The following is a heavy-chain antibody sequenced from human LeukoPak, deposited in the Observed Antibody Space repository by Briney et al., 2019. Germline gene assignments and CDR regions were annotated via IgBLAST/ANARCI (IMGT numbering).Heavy chain of an antibody. CDR1: GGSIISGGYY. V-gene: IGHV4-31*03. J-gene: IGHJ4*02. CDR3: ARDRSGCGRLDY. CDR2: IYYSGTT. Sequence: ASQTLSLTCTVSGGSIISGGYYWSRIRQCPWKGLEWIGYIYYSGTTYYNPSLKSRLTISVDTSKNQFSLNLNSVTAADTAVYYCARDRSGCGRLDYWGQGTLVTVSS. D-gene: IGHD3-22*01.